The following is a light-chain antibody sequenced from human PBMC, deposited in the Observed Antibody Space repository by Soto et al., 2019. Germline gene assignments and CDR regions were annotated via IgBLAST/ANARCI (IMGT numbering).Light chain of an antibody. Sequence: DIQMTQSPSTLSASVGDRVTITCRASQNINTWLAWFQQKPGKAPKVLIYEASTLESGVPSRFSGSGFGTEFTLTINSLQPDDVATYYCQQHGGYPPTFGPGTTVDV. J-gene: IGKJ3*01. CDR3: QQHGGYPPT. CDR2: EAS. CDR1: QNINTW. V-gene: IGKV1-5*03.